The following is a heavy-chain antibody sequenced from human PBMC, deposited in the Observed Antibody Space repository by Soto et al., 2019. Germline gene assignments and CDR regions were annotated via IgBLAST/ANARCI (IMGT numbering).Heavy chain of an antibody. V-gene: IGHV3-30*18. Sequence: PGGSLRLSCTASGFTVSTFGMHWVRQAPGRGLEWVTVISYEGSAQHYTDSVKGRFTISRDNSKNTLYLQMNSLRTEDTAVYYCAKESTAMVATSLDSWGQGILVTVSS. CDR1: GFTVSTFG. D-gene: IGHD5-12*01. CDR2: ISYEGSAQ. CDR3: AKESTAMVATSLDS. J-gene: IGHJ4*02.